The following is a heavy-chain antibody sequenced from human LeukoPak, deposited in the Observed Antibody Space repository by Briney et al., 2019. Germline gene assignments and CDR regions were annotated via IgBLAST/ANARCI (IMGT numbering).Heavy chain of an antibody. CDR2: INPNSSGT. CDR1: GYIFTGYF. J-gene: IGHJ4*02. V-gene: IGHV1-2*02. CDR3: AREESGHLDY. D-gene: IGHD3-3*01. Sequence: ASVKVSCKASGYIFTGYFIHWVRQAPGQGLEWMGWINPNSSGTNFAQQFQGRVAMTRDTSISTAYMELSILTSDDAAVYYCAREESGHLDYWGQGALVTVSS.